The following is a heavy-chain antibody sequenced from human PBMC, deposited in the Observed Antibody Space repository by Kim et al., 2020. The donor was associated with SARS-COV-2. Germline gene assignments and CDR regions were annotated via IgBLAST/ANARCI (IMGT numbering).Heavy chain of an antibody. V-gene: IGHV4-59*01. J-gene: IGHJ4*02. CDR1: GGSISSYY. CDR3: ARCEGGIAARRFDY. D-gene: IGHD6-6*01. CDR2: IYYSGST. Sequence: SETLSLTCTVSGGSISSYYWSWIRQPPGKGLEWIGYIYYSGSTNYNPSLKSRVTISVDTSKNQFSLKLSSVTAADTAVYYCARCEGGIAARRFDYWGQGTLVTVSS.